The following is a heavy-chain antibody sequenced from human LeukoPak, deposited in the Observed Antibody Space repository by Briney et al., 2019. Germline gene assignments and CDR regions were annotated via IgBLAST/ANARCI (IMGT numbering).Heavy chain of an antibody. J-gene: IGHJ6*04. V-gene: IGHV3-66*02. D-gene: IGHD4-11*01. CDR2: IYSGGST. CDR3: ARGGASNYASLHV. CDR1: GFTVRSNY. Sequence: GGSLRLSCAASGFTVRSNYMSWVRQAPGKGLEWVSVIYSGGSTHYADSVKGRFTISRDNSKNTLYLQMNSLRAEDTAVYYCARGGASNYASLHVWGKGTTVTVSS.